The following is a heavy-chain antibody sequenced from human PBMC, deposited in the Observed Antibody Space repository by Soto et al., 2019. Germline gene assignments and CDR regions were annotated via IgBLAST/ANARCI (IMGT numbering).Heavy chain of an antibody. D-gene: IGHD4-4*01. CDR2: IYYSGST. CDR1: GGSIGSTTYY. CDR3: ARHGGMTTTWLGAFDI. V-gene: IGHV4-39*01. Sequence: SETLSLTCTVSGGSIGSTTYYWGWIRQPPGKGLEWIGSIYYSGSTYYNSSLKSRVTISVDTSKNQFSLKLSSVTAADTAVYYCARHGGMTTTWLGAFDIWGKGTMVT. J-gene: IGHJ3*02.